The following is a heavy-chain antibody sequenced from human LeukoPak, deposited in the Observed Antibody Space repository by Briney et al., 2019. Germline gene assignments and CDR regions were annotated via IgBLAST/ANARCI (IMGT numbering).Heavy chain of an antibody. V-gene: IGHV3-13*01. CDR1: GFTFSSYD. J-gene: IGHJ6*02. CDR2: IGTAGDT. D-gene: IGHD1-26*01. Sequence: GGSLRLSCAASGFTFSSYDMHWVRQATGKGLEWVSAIGTAGDTYYPGSVKGRFTISRENAKNSLYLQMNSLRAGDTAVYYCAREGAKYGMDVWGQGTTVTVS. CDR3: AREGAKYGMDV.